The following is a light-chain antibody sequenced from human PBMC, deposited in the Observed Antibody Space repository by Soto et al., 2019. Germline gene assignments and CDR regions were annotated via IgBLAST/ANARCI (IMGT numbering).Light chain of an antibody. CDR1: SSDVGGYNY. J-gene: IGLJ3*02. CDR2: DVT. Sequence: QSALTQPASVSGSPGQSITISCTGTSSDVGGYNYVSWYQQHPGKAPTLMIYDVTNRPSGVSNRFSVSKSGNTASLTISGLQDEDEATYYCSSYTSSSTPLVFGGGTQLTVL. CDR3: SSYTSSSTPLV. V-gene: IGLV2-14*01.